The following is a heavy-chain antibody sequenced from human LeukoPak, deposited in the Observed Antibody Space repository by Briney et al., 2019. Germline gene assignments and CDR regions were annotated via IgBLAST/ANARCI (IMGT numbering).Heavy chain of an antibody. CDR1: GFTFSGSA. CDR2: IRGKTHSYAT. CDR3: AKGGSSWSEMDY. J-gene: IGHJ4*02. V-gene: IGHV3-73*01. Sequence: GGSLRLSCAASGFTFSGSAMHWVRQASGKGLEWVGRIRGKTHSYATAYAASVKGRFTISRDDSKNTAYLQMNSLRADDTAVYYCAKGGSSWSEMDYWGQGTLVTVSS. D-gene: IGHD6-13*01.